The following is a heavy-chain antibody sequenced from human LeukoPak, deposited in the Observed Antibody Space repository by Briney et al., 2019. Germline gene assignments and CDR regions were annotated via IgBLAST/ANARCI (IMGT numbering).Heavy chain of an antibody. V-gene: IGHV3-30*18. CDR3: AKNGGLRYFDWYLGY. J-gene: IGHJ4*02. D-gene: IGHD3-9*01. Sequence: GGSLRLSCAASGFTFSSYGMHWVRQAPGKGLEWVAVISYEGSNKYYADSVKGRFTISRDNPKNTLYLQMNSLRAEDTAVYYCAKNGGLRYFDWYLGYWGQGTLVTVSS. CDR1: GFTFSSYG. CDR2: ISYEGSNK.